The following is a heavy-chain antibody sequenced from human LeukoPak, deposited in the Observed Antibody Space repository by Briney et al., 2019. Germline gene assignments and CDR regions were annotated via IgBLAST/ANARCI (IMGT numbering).Heavy chain of an antibody. CDR2: ILDLCSTI. J-gene: IGHJ4*02. V-gene: IGHV3-48*03. CDR3: ARWGASGCGDY. Sequence: GSLRLSCVASGVTFSTDGMGWGRQAPGKGVEWVSYILDLCSTIYYADSVKRRLTISTDNPKNVLYLQMHSLRAEDTAVYYCARWGASGCGDYWRQGTLLPVSS. D-gene: IGHD2-8*02. CDR1: GVTFSTDG.